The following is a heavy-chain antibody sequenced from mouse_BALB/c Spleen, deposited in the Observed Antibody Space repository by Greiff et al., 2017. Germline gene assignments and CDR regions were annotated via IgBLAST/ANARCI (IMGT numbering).Heavy chain of an antibody. V-gene: IGHV5-6-3*01. CDR2: INSNGGST. CDR1: GFTFSSYG. CDR3: ARAYGYDDYLDY. J-gene: IGHJ2*01. D-gene: IGHD2-2*01. Sequence: DVKLMESGGGLVQPGGSLKLSCAASGFTFSSYGMSWVRQTPDKRLELVATINSNGGSTYYPDSVKGRFTISRDNAKNTLYLQMSSLKSEDTAMYYCARAYGYDDYLDYWGQGTTLTVSS.